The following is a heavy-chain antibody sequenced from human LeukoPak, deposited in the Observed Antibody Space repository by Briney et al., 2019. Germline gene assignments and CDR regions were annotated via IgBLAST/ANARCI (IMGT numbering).Heavy chain of an antibody. Sequence: NPSQTLSLTCTVSGGSISSGSYYWGWIRQPPGKGLEWIGSIYHSGSTYYNPSLKSRVTISVDTSKNQFSLKLSSVTAADTAVYYCARFHGGGFIRYFDTNPENWFDPWGQGTLVTVSS. D-gene: IGHD3-9*01. J-gene: IGHJ5*02. V-gene: IGHV4-39*07. CDR3: ARFHGGGFIRYFDTNPENWFDP. CDR1: GGSISSGSYY. CDR2: IYHSGST.